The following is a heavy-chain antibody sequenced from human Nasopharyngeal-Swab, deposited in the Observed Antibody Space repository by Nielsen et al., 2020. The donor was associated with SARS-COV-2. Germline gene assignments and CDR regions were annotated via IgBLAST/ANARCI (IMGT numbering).Heavy chain of an antibody. D-gene: IGHD3-10*01. CDR1: GYTFTSYY. Sequence: ASVKVSCKASGYTFTSYYMHWVRQAPGQGLEWMGIINPSGGSTSYAQKFQGRVTMTRDTSTSTVYMELSSLRSEDTAVYYCARDTSSGTMVRGVKKSPYYYYYMDVWGKGTTVTVSS. V-gene: IGHV1-46*01. CDR3: ARDTSSGTMVRGVKKSPYYYYYMDV. CDR2: INPSGGST. J-gene: IGHJ6*03.